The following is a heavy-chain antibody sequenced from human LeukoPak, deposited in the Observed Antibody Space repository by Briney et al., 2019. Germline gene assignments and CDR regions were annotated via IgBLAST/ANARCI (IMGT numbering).Heavy chain of an antibody. CDR2: VNDGGSA. Sequence: SETLSLTCTVSGGSISGTRYYWGWIRQPPAKGLEWVATVNDGGSALYNPSLRSRTTISVDTSKNQFSLRLTSVTAADTAVYYCAREPDAWGQGTLVTVSS. CDR1: GGSISGTRYY. CDR3: AREPDA. V-gene: IGHV4-39*07. J-gene: IGHJ5*02.